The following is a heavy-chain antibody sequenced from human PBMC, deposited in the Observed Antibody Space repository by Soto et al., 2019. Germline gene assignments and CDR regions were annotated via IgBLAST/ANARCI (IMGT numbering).Heavy chain of an antibody. D-gene: IGHD4-17*01. CDR3: ARQNDYGDYNWFDP. CDR1: GGSVRSGSFY. V-gene: IGHV4-61*01. J-gene: IGHJ5*02. Sequence: PSETLSLTCSVSGGSVRSGSFYWSWIRQPPGKGLEWIGYIYYSGRTSYNPSLKSRVTISVDTSKNQFSLKLSSVTAADTAVYYCARQNDYGDYNWFDPWGQGTLVTVSS. CDR2: IYYSGRT.